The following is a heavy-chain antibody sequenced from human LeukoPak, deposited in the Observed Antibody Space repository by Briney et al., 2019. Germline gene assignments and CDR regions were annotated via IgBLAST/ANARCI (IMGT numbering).Heavy chain of an antibody. D-gene: IGHD3-16*01. Sequence: GESLKISCKGSGYSFTSYWIGWVRQMPGKGLKWMGIIYPGDSDARYSPSFQGQVTISADKSISTAYLQWSGLKASDTAMYYCARRLPTLEAFDIWGQGTMVTVSS. CDR3: ARRLPTLEAFDI. J-gene: IGHJ3*02. V-gene: IGHV5-51*01. CDR1: GYSFTSYW. CDR2: IYPGDSDA.